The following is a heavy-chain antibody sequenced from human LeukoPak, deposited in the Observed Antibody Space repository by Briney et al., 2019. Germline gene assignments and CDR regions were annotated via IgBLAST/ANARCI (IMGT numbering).Heavy chain of an antibody. V-gene: IGHV1-18*01. CDR2: ISVYNGNT. Sequence: GASVKVSCKASGYTLSNYDISWVRRAPGKGLEWLGWISVYNGNTNYEEKFQGRVTMTTDTTTTAYMELRSLRSDDTAMYYCARVDSGRFYGHDFWGQGTLVTVTS. CDR1: GYTLSNYD. J-gene: IGHJ4*02. CDR3: ARVDSGRFYGHDF. D-gene: IGHD1-26*01.